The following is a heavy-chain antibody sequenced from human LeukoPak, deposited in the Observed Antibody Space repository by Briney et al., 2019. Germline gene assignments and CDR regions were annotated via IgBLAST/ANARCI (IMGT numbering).Heavy chain of an antibody. J-gene: IGHJ4*02. CDR2: IYSGGSP. Sequence: PGVSLRLSCAASGFTFSTNYMSWVRQDPGKGLEWVSVIYSGGSPYYADSVKGRFTISRDNSKNTLYLQMNSLRAEDTAVYYCARDLNYYDSSGYGHWGQGTLVTVSS. V-gene: IGHV3-53*01. D-gene: IGHD3-22*01. CDR3: ARDLNYYDSSGYGH. CDR1: GFTFSTNY.